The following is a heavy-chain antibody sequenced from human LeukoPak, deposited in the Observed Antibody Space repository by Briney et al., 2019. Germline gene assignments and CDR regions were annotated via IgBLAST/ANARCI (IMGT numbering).Heavy chain of an antibody. Sequence: GGSLRLSCAASGFTLSNHPMYWVRQAPGKGLEWVSSLSDTGDSTHYADSVKGRFTISRDSARSALYLQMNSLRAEDTAVYYCAKGDCSSGSCYFDYWGQRSQVTFSS. CDR1: GFTLSNHP. J-gene: IGHJ4*02. CDR2: LSDTGDST. CDR3: AKGDCSSGSCYFDY. D-gene: IGHD2-15*01. V-gene: IGHV3-23*01.